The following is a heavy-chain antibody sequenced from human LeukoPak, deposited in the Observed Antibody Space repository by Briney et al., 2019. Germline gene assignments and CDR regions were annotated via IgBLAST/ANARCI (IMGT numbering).Heavy chain of an antibody. J-gene: IGHJ5*02. Sequence: ASVKVSCKASGYTFTGYYMHWVRQAPGQGLEWMGWINPNSGGTNYAQKFQGWVTMTRDTSISTAYMELSRLRSDDTAVYYCARDQVAFEAATRVTWFDPWGREPWSPSPQ. CDR2: INPNSGGT. D-gene: IGHD2-15*01. CDR1: GYTFTGYY. CDR3: ARDQVAFEAATRVTWFDP. V-gene: IGHV1-2*04.